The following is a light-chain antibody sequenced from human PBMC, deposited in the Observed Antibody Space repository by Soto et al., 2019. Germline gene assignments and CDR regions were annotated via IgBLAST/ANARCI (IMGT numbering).Light chain of an antibody. J-gene: IGKJ1*01. CDR1: QSLLHSNGYNY. CDR2: LGS. V-gene: IGKV2-28*01. CDR3: MQTLHTPWT. Sequence: DIVMTQSPLSLXVTPGEPASISCRSSQSLLHSNGYNYLDWYLQKSGQSPQLLIYLGSTRASGVPDRFNGSGSGTDFTLKIRRVEAEDVGVYYCMQTLHTPWTFGQGTKVDIK.